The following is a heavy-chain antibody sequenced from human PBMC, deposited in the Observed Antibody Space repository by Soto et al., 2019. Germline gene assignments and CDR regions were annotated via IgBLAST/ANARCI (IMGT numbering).Heavy chain of an antibody. CDR1: GFTFSSYS. CDR2: ISSSSSYI. V-gene: IGHV3-21*01. J-gene: IGHJ5*01. D-gene: IGHD3-22*01. CDR3: ARAGDSSGYLNWFDS. Sequence: GGSLRLSCAASGFTFSSYSMNWVRQAPGKGLEWVSSISSSSSYIYYADSVKGRFTISRDNAKNSLYLQMNSLRAEDPAVYYCARAGDSSGYLNWFDSWGQGTLVTVSS.